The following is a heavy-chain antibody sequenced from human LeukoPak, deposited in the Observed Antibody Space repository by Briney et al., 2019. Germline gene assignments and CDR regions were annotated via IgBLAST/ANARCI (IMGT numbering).Heavy chain of an antibody. D-gene: IGHD6-6*01. J-gene: IGHJ4*02. CDR3: ARGQQLVALPGY. V-gene: IGHV4-59*12. CDR1: GGSISSYY. CDR2: IYYSGST. Sequence: PSETLSLTCTVSGGSISSYYWSWIRQPPGKGLEWIGYIYYSGSTNYNPSLKSRVTISVDRSKNQFSLKLSSVTAADTAVYYCARGQQLVALPGYWGQGTLVTVSS.